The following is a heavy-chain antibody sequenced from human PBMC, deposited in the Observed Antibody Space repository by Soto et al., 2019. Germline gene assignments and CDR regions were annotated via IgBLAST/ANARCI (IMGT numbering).Heavy chain of an antibody. CDR1: DGSISSGGYY. D-gene: IGHD3-3*01. Sequence: SETLSLTCTVSDGSISSGGYYWSWIRQHPGKGLEWIGYIYYSGSTYYNPSLESRVTISVDTSKNQFSLKLSSVTAADTAVYYCARDPAVRITILGVVTNGMDVLRQGTTVPVSS. V-gene: IGHV4-31*03. J-gene: IGHJ6*02. CDR2: IYYSGST. CDR3: ARDPAVRITILGVVTNGMDV.